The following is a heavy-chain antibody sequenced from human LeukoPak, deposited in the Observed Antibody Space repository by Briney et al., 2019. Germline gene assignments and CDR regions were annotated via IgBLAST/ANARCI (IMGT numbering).Heavy chain of an antibody. CDR2: IWYDGTNK. D-gene: IGHD3-3*01. CDR1: GFTFSTYG. CDR3: AREEWLLGKNAFDI. V-gene: IGHV3-33*01. J-gene: IGHJ3*02. Sequence: GRSLRLSCAASGFTFSTYGMHWIRQAPGKGLEWVRVIWYDGTNKYYADSVKGRFTISRDNSKNTLYMQMNSLRAEDTAVYYCAREEWLLGKNAFDIWGQGTMVTVSS.